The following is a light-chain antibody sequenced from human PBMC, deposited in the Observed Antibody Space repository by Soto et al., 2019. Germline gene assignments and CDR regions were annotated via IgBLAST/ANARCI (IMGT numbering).Light chain of an antibody. CDR3: QQRNNWPT. Sequence: EIVLTQSPGTLSLSPGERGTLSCRASQRFGSSNLAWYQQRPGQAPRLLIYDAINRATGIPDRFSGSGSGTDFTLTITGLEPEDFAVYYCQQRNNWPTFGQGTRLENK. CDR2: DAI. CDR1: QRFGSSN. J-gene: IGKJ5*01. V-gene: IGKV3D-20*02.